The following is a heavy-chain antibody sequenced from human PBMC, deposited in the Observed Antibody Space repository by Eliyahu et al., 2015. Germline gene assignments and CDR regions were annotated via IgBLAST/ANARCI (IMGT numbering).Heavy chain of an antibody. CDR1: GGSISSSSYY. CDR2: IYYSGST. CDR3: AGCIVGATTVSAFDI. Sequence: QLQLQESGPGLVKPSETLSLTCTVSGGSISSSSYYWGWIRQPPGKGLEWIGSIYYSGSTYYNPSLKSRVTISVDTSKNQFSLKLSSVTAADTAVYYCAGCIVGATTVSAFDIWGQGTMVTVSS. J-gene: IGHJ3*02. D-gene: IGHD1-26*01. V-gene: IGHV4-39*01.